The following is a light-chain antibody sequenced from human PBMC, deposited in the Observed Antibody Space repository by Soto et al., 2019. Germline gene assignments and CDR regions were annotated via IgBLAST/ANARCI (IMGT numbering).Light chain of an antibody. J-gene: IGKJ1*01. V-gene: IGKV3-20*01. CDR1: QSVSSSY. Sequence: IVLPQSPGTLSLTPGERATLSCRASQSVSSSYLAWYQQKPGQAPRLLIYGASSRATGIPDRFSGSGSGTDFTLTISRLEPQAFAVYYCQQYGSSPPCTFGQGTRVDIK. CDR2: GAS. CDR3: QQYGSSPPCT.